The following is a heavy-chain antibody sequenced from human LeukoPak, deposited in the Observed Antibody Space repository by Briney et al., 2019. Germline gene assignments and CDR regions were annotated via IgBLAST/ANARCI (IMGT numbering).Heavy chain of an antibody. J-gene: IGHJ5*02. CDR1: GGSISSSSYY. Sequence: SETLSLTCTVSGGSISSSSYYWGWIRQPPGKGLEWIGSIYYSGSTYYNPSLKSRVTISVDTSKNQFSLKLSSVTAADTAVYYCARQWLVSHWFDPWGLGTLVTVSS. CDR3: ARQWLVSHWFDP. CDR2: IYYSGST. V-gene: IGHV4-39*01. D-gene: IGHD6-19*01.